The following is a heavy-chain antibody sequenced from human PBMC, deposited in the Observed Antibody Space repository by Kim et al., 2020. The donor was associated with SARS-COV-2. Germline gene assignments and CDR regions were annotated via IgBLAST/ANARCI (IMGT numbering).Heavy chain of an antibody. CDR3: ARDDPLYSSGWYDSARSYGMDV. CDR2: ISAYNGNT. V-gene: IGHV1-18*04. J-gene: IGHJ6*02. D-gene: IGHD6-19*01. Sequence: ASVKVSCKASGYTFTSYGISWVRQAPGQGLEWMGWISAYNGNTNYAQKLQGRVTMTTDTSTSTAYMELRSLRSDDTAVYYCARDDPLYSSGWYDSARSYGMDVWGQGTTVTVSS. CDR1: GYTFTSYG.